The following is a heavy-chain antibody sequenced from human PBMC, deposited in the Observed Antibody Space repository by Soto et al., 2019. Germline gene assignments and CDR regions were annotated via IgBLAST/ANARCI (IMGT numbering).Heavy chain of an antibody. Sequence: QVQLVQSGAEVKKPGSSVKVSCKASGGTFSSYAISWVRQAPGQGLEWMGGIIPIFGTANYAQKFQGRVTITADESTSTAYMELSSLRSEDTAVYYCARDRTFYYDSSAFGDAFDIWGQGTMVTVSS. CDR1: GGTFSSYA. V-gene: IGHV1-69*01. CDR2: IIPIFGTA. J-gene: IGHJ3*02. D-gene: IGHD3-22*01. CDR3: ARDRTFYYDSSAFGDAFDI.